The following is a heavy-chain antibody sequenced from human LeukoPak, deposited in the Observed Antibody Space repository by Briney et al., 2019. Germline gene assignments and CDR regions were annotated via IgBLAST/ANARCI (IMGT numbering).Heavy chain of an antibody. J-gene: IGHJ4*02. D-gene: IGHD6-19*01. CDR2: IHYSGST. CDR3: ARESSIAVAGIDY. CDR1: GGSISSGDSY. Sequence: SETLSLTCTVSGGSISSGDSYWSWIRQPPGQGLEWIGYIHYSGSTYYNPSLNSRLTIAVDTSKSQFSLKLSSVTAADTAVYYCARESSIAVAGIDYWGQGTLVTVSS. V-gene: IGHV4-30-4*08.